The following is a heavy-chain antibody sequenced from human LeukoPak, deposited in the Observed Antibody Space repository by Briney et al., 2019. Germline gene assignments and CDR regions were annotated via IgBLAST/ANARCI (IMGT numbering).Heavy chain of an antibody. V-gene: IGHV3-7*01. CDR1: GFTFSSYW. D-gene: IGHD3-10*01. CDR2: IKQDGSEK. Sequence: GGSLRLSCAASGFTFSSYWMSWVRQAPGKGLEWVANIKQDGSEKYHVDSVKGRFTISRDNAKNSLYLQMNSLRAEDTAVYYCARGRIAYYYGSGSYLHYYYYMDVWGKGTTVTISS. J-gene: IGHJ6*03. CDR3: ARGRIAYYYGSGSYLHYYYYMDV.